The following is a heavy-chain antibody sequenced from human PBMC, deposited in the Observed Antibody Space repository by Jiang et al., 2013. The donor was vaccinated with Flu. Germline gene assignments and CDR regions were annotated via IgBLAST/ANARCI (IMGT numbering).Heavy chain of an antibody. Sequence: GAEVKKPGASVKVSCKASGYTFTGYYMHWVRQAPGQGLEWMGWINPNSGGTNYAQKFQGWVTMTRDTSISTAYMELSRLRSDDTAVYYCARDPVASTLSPSASNVPYWYFDLWGRGTLVNCLL. CDR2: INPNSGGT. J-gene: IGHJ2*01. CDR1: GYTFTGYY. D-gene: IGHD6-19*01. V-gene: IGHV1-2*04. CDR3: ARDPVASTLSPSASNVPYWYFDL.